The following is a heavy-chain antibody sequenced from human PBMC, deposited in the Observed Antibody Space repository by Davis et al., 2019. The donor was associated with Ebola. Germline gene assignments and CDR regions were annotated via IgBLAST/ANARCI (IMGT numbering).Heavy chain of an antibody. CDR1: GYIFTSYA. V-gene: IGHV1-3*01. D-gene: IGHD6-19*01. J-gene: IGHJ5*02. CDR2: INAGNGDT. Sequence: ASVPVSCKASGYIFTSYAMHWVRQAPGQRLEWVGWINAGNGDTKYSQKFQGRVTITRDTSASTAYMEMSSLRSEDTAVFYGARGKTVAGTRGLSRFAPWGPGTLVTVSS. CDR3: ARGKTVAGTRGLSRFAP.